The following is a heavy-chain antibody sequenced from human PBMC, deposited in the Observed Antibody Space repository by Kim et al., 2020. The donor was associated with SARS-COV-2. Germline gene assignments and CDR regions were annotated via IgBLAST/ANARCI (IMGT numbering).Heavy chain of an antibody. J-gene: IGHJ4*02. V-gene: IGHV3-23*05. CDR2: INYSGSST. CDR3: SASDY. Sequence: INYSGSSTPYARPVQGRFTISRDNSKNTLYLQMNSLRAEDTAVYYCSASDYLGQGTLVTVSS.